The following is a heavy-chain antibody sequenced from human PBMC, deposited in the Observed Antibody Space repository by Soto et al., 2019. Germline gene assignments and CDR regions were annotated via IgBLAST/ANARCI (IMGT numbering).Heavy chain of an antibody. Sequence: SVKVSFKASGGTFSSYAISWVRQAPGQGLEWMGGIIPIFGTANYAQKFQGRVTITADESTSTAYMELSSLRSEDTAVYYCAREGLTGTQPLRTPLDYWGQGTLVTSPQ. CDR2: IIPIFGTA. V-gene: IGHV1-69*13. CDR3: AREGLTGTQPLRTPLDY. CDR1: GGTFSSYA. D-gene: IGHD1-7*01. J-gene: IGHJ4*02.